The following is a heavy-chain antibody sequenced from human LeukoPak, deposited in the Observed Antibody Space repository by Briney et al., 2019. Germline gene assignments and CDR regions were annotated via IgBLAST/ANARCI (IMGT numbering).Heavy chain of an antibody. CDR2: IWYDGSNK. D-gene: IGHD1-26*01. CDR1: GFTFSSYG. J-gene: IGHJ1*01. CDR3: AKADSGSYDSFQH. Sequence: GGSLRLSCAASGFTFSSYGVHWVRQAPGKGLEWVAVIWYDGSNKYNADSVKGRFTISRDNSKNTLYLQMNSLRAEDTAVYYCAKADSGSYDSFQHWGQGTLVTVSS. V-gene: IGHV3-33*06.